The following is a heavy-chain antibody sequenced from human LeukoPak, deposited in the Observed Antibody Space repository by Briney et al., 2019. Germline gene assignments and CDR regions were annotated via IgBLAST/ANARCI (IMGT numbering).Heavy chain of an antibody. CDR1: GFTFDDYA. V-gene: IGHV3-9*01. Sequence: PGGSLRLSCAASGFTFDDYAMHWVRQAPGKGLEWVSGISWNSGSIGYADSVKGRFTISRDNAKNSLYPQMNSLRAEDTAVYYCAKDTPDGYDSSGYYYHATPYGMDVWGQGTTVTVSS. CDR2: ISWNSGSI. D-gene: IGHD3-22*01. CDR3: AKDTPDGYDSSGYYYHATPYGMDV. J-gene: IGHJ6*02.